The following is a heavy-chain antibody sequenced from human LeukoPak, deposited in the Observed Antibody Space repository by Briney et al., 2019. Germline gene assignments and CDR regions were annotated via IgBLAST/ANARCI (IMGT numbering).Heavy chain of an antibody. CDR3: ARGLCGGDCYDY. J-gene: IGHJ4*02. CDR1: GFTFSTYA. V-gene: IGHV3-23*01. Sequence: GSLRLSCAASGFTFSTYAMSWVRQAPGEGLEWVSSISSSGGSTNYEDSVKGRFTISRDNSKSTLYLQMDSLRAEDTALYYCARGLCGGDCYDYWGQGTLVTVSS. D-gene: IGHD2-21*01. CDR2: ISSSGGST.